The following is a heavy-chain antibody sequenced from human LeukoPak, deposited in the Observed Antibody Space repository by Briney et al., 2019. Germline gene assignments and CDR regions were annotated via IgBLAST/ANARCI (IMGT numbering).Heavy chain of an antibody. D-gene: IGHD3-10*01. Sequence: PGGSLRLSCAASGFTFSYYSINWVRQAPGKGLEWVSSISSGSYYISYADSVKGRFTISRDNSKNSLYLQMNSLRTEDTALYYCAKDNGSGSKPPEIDYWGQGTLVTVSS. J-gene: IGHJ4*02. CDR2: ISSGSYYI. CDR3: AKDNGSGSKPPEIDY. CDR1: GFTFSYYS. V-gene: IGHV3-21*04.